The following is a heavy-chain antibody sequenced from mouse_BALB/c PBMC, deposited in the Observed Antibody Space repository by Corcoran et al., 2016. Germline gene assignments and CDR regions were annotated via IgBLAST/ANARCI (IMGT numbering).Heavy chain of an antibody. J-gene: IGHJ1*01. V-gene: IGHV14-3*02. CDR2: IDTANGNT. Sequence: EVQMKQSRAELVKTGASVKLTCTASGFNIIDTCIHWVKQRPEQGLEGIGRIDTANGNTKYDPKFQGKATITADTYSNTAYLQLSSLTSEDTAVYYCANWDWYFDVWGAGTTVTVSS. D-gene: IGHD4-1*01. CDR3: ANWDWYFDV. CDR1: GFNIIDTC.